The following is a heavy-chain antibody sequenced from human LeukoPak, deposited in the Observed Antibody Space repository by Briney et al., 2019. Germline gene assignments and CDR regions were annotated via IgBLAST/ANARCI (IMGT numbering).Heavy chain of an antibody. CDR3: ARDPSGYYVRWFDP. J-gene: IGHJ5*02. Sequence: PSETLSLTCAVYGGSFSGYYWSWIPQPPAKGLEWIGEINHSGSTNYNPSLKSQVTISVDTSKNQFSLKLSSVTAADTAVYYCARDPSGYYVRWFDPWGQGTLVTVSS. D-gene: IGHD3-3*01. V-gene: IGHV4-34*01. CDR1: GGSFSGYY. CDR2: INHSGST.